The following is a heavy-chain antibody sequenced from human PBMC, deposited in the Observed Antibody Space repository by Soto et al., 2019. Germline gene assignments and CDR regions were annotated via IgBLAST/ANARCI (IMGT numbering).Heavy chain of an antibody. Sequence: ASVKVSCKASGYTFTGYYMHWVRQAPGQGLEWMGWINPNSGGTNYAQKFQGRVTMTRDTSISTAYMELSRLRSDDTAVYYCARDGRGYYGSGSYYYYYGMDVWGQGTTVTVSS. CDR3: ARDGRGYYGSGSYYYYYGMDV. V-gene: IGHV1-2*02. CDR2: INPNSGGT. J-gene: IGHJ6*02. CDR1: GYTFTGYY. D-gene: IGHD3-10*01.